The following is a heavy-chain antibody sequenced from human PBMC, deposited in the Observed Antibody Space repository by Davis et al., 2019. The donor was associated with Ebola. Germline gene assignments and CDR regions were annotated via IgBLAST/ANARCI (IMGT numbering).Heavy chain of an antibody. Sequence: AASVTVSCKASGYTFTGYYIHWVRQAPGQGLEWMGWISAFSGNTNYAQKLQGRVTMTTDTSTSTAYMELRSLRSDDTAVYYCARRDYGDYGAFWGQGTLVTVSS. CDR1: GYTFTGYY. V-gene: IGHV1-18*04. CDR3: ARRDYGDYGAF. J-gene: IGHJ4*02. CDR2: ISAFSGNT. D-gene: IGHD4-17*01.